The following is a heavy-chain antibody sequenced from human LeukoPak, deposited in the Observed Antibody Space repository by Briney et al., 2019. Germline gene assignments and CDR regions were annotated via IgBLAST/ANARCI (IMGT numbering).Heavy chain of an antibody. CDR1: GFTVSGNY. Sequence: QPGGSLRLSCAASGFTVSGNYMSWVRQAPGKGLEWVSVIYSGGSTYYADSVKGRFTISRDNSKNTLYLQMNSLRAEDTAVYYCARSSLSGLGPSDYWGQGTLVTVSS. J-gene: IGHJ4*02. CDR3: ARSSLSGLGPSDY. D-gene: IGHD5-12*01. V-gene: IGHV3-53*01. CDR2: IYSGGST.